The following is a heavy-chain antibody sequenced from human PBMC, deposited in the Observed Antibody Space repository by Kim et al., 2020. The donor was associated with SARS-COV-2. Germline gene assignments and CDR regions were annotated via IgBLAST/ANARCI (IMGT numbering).Heavy chain of an antibody. J-gene: IGHJ4*02. CDR2: ISAYNGNT. D-gene: IGHD3-10*01. V-gene: IGHV1-18*01. CDR1: GYTFTSYG. Sequence: ASVKVSCKASGYTFTSYGISWVRQAPGQGLEWMGWISAYNGNTNYAQKLQGRVTMTTDTSTSTAYMELRSLRSDDTAVYYCARDKAYYYGSGSYYIDYWGQGTLVTVSS. CDR3: ARDKAYYYGSGSYYIDY.